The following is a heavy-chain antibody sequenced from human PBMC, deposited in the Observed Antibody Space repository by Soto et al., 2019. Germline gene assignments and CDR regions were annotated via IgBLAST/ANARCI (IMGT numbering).Heavy chain of an antibody. CDR2: IYYSGST. Sequence: SETLSLTCTVSGDSIMSGDYYWSWIRQHPGKGLEWIGYIYYSGSTYYNPSVKSRITMSVDTSKNQYSLRLTAVTAADTAVYYCVRAGDSSCYSLPHPPGHDYWGHGTLVTVS. CDR3: VRAGDSSCYSLPHPPGHDY. D-gene: IGHD3-22*01. V-gene: IGHV4-30-4*01. J-gene: IGHJ4*01. CDR1: GDSIMSGDYY.